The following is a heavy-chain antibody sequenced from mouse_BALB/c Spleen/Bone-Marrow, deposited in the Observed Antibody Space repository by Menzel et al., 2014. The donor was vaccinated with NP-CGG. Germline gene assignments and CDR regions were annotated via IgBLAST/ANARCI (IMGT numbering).Heavy chain of an antibody. CDR2: IYPGGGYT. CDR3: ARRGTGVDY. V-gene: IGHV1-63*01. J-gene: IGHJ2*01. D-gene: IGHD4-1*01. CDR1: GYTFTNYW. Sequence: VQLQQSGAELVRPGTSVKISCKASGYTFTNYWLGWAKQRPGHGLEWIGDIYPGGGYTNYNEKFKGKATLTADTSSSTAYMQLSSLTSEDSAVYFCARRGTGVDYWGQGTTLTVSS.